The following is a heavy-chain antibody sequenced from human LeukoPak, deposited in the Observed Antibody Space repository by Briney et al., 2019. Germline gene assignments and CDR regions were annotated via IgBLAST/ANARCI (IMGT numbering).Heavy chain of an antibody. D-gene: IGHD3-22*01. V-gene: IGHV3-7*03. CDR1: GFTFSSYW. Sequence: PGGSLRLSCAASGFTFSSYWMSWVRQAPGKGLEWVANIKQDGSEKYYMDSVKGRFTISRDNSKNTLYLRINSLRADDTAVYYCAKSYKVIVEGYKSGYYFDYWGQGTLVTVSS. J-gene: IGHJ4*02. CDR3: AKSYKVIVEGYKSGYYFDY. CDR2: IKQDGSEK.